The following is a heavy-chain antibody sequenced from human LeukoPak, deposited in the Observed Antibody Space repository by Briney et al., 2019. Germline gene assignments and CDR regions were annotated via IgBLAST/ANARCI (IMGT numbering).Heavy chain of an antibody. CDR2: INPNSGGT. V-gene: IGHV1-2*02. D-gene: IGHD3-22*01. J-gene: IGHJ4*02. Sequence: ASVKVSCKASGYTFTVYYMHWVRQAPGQGLEWMGWINPNSGGTNYAQKFQGRVTMTRDTSISTAYMELSRLRSDDTAVYYCARGYYYDSSGYISHPGYWGQGTLVTVSS. CDR1: GYTFTVYY. CDR3: ARGYYYDSSGYISHPGY.